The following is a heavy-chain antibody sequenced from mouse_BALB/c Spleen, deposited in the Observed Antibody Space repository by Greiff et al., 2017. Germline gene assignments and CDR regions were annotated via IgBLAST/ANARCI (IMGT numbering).Heavy chain of an antibody. J-gene: IGHJ1*01. CDR3: ARDQGLRQGYFDV. CDR2: ISSGGSYT. CDR1: GFTFSSYA. V-gene: IGHV5-9-4*01. Sequence: EVQVVESGGGLVKPGGSLKLSCAASGFTFSSYAMSWVRQSPEKRLEWVAEISSGGSYTYYPDTVTGRFTISRDNAKNTLYLEMSSLRSEDTAMYYCARDQGLRQGYFDVWGAGITVTVSS. D-gene: IGHD1-2*01.